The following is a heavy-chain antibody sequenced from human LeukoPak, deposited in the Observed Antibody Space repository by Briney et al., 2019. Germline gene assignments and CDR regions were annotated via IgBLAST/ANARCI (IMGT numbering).Heavy chain of an antibody. J-gene: IGHJ4*02. Sequence: SETLSPTCSVSGVSVSSGTHFWSWIRQPPGKGLEWIGFISNSGNTNYNPSLKSRVSISTDTSKNQFSLKLSSVTAADTAVYYCARSPTGYRFDYWGQGTLVTVSS. D-gene: IGHD3-9*01. V-gene: IGHV4-61*01. CDR2: ISNSGNT. CDR1: GVSVSSGTHF. CDR3: ARSPTGYRFDY.